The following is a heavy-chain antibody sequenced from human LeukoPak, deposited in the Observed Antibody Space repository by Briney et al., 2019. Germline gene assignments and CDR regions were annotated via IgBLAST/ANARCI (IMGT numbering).Heavy chain of an antibody. Sequence: PSETLSLTCAVYGGSFSGYYWSWIRQPPGKGLEWIGEINHSGSTNYNPSLKSRVTISVDTSKNQFSLKLSSVTAADTAVYYWARGKRMVRGPSDYWGQGTLVTVSS. D-gene: IGHD3-10*01. CDR1: GGSFSGYY. CDR3: ARGKRMVRGPSDY. J-gene: IGHJ4*02. V-gene: IGHV4-34*01. CDR2: INHSGST.